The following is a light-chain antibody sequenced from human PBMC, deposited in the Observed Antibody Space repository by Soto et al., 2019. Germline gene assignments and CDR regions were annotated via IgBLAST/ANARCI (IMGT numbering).Light chain of an antibody. Sequence: QSVLAQPASVSGSPGQSITISCTGTSSDVGGYNYVSWYQQHPGKAPKLMIYDVNKRPSGVPDRFSGSKSGNTASLTISGLQAEDEADYYCCSFAGSFYVFGAGTKVTVL. CDR3: CSFAGSFYV. CDR1: SSDVGGYNY. V-gene: IGLV2-11*01. J-gene: IGLJ1*01. CDR2: DVN.